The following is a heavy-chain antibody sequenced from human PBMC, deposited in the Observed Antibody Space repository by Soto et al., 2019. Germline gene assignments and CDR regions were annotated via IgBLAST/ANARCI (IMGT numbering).Heavy chain of an antibody. CDR1: GGTFSSYA. J-gene: IGHJ4*02. V-gene: IGHV1-69*01. Sequence: QVQLVQSGAEVKKPGSSVKVSCKASGGTFSSYAISWVRQAPGQGLEWMGGIIPIFGTANYSQKFQGRVTIAADESMSTAEMELSSLRSEDTVVYYCARELMYYYGSGSYSDGGYFYYWGQGTLVTVSS. D-gene: IGHD3-10*01. CDR2: IIPIFGTA. CDR3: ARELMYYYGSGSYSDGGYFYY.